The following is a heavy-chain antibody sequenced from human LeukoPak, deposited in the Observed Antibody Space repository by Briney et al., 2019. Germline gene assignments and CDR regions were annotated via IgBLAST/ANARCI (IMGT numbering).Heavy chain of an antibody. V-gene: IGHV4-59*01. J-gene: IGHJ3*02. CDR1: GGSISSFY. Sequence: PSETLSLTCTVSGGSISSFYWSWIRQPPGKGLERIGYMYYSGSTNYNPSLKSRVTISVDTSKNQFSLKLSSVTAADTAVYYCAREALWFGELLPTPGAFDIWGQGTMVTVPS. CDR3: AREALWFGELLPTPGAFDI. D-gene: IGHD3-10*01. CDR2: MYYSGST.